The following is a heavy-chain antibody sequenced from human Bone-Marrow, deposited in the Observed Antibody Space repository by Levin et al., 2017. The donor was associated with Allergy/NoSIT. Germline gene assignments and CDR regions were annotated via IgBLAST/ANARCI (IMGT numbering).Heavy chain of an antibody. Sequence: GGSLRLSCAASGFTFSSYSMNWVRQAPGKGLEWVSSISSSSSYIYYADSVKGRFTISRDNAKNSLYLQMNSLRAEDTAVYYCAREDVRDPKAFDYWGQGTLVTVSS. J-gene: IGHJ4*02. CDR1: GFTFSSYS. CDR3: AREDVRDPKAFDY. CDR2: ISSSSSYI. V-gene: IGHV3-21*01. D-gene: IGHD2-21*02.